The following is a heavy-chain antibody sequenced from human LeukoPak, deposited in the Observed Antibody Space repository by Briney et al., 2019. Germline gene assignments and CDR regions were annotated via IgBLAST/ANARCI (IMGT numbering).Heavy chain of an antibody. CDR2: ISSSSSNI. CDR3: AREVDYGVDY. J-gene: IGHJ4*02. CDR1: GFTFSSYS. Sequence: GGSLRLSCAASGFTFSSYSMNWVRQAPGKGLEWVSYISSSSSNIYYADSVKGRFTISRDNAKNSLYLQMNSLRAEDTAVYYCAREVDYGVDYWGQGTLVTVSS. D-gene: IGHD4-17*01. V-gene: IGHV3-48*01.